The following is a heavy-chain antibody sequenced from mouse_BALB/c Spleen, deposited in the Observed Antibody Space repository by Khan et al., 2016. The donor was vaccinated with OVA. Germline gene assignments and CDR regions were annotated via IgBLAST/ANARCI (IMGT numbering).Heavy chain of an antibody. CDR1: GYTFTSYT. CDR2: INPSNGYT. Sequence: QVQLQQSGAELARPGASVKMSCKASGYTFTSYTIHWIKKRPGQGLEWIGYINPSNGYTNYNQKFKDKATLTTDKSSTTAYLHLSSLTSDDSAVYNGGIDGAYERKEGGFAYWGQGTLVTVSA. CDR3: GIDGAYERKEGGFAY. J-gene: IGHJ3*01. V-gene: IGHV1-4*01. D-gene: IGHD1-1*01.